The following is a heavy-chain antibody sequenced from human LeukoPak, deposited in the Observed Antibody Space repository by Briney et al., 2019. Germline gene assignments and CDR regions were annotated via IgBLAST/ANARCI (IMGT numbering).Heavy chain of an antibody. CDR1: GYTFTNYY. CDR3: ARDSTVTTFRGCVDP. D-gene: IGHD4-17*01. Sequence: GASVKVSCKASGYTFTNYYVHWVRQAPGQGLEWMGVINPRGGSTNYAQRFQGRVTMTRDTSTSTVYMELSSLRSEDTAVYYCARDSTVTTFRGCVDPWGQGTLVTVSS. J-gene: IGHJ5*02. CDR2: INPRGGST. V-gene: IGHV1-46*01.